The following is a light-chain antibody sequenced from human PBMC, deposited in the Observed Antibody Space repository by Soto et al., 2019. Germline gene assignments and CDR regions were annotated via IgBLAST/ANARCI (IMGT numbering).Light chain of an antibody. Sequence: SVFTQSPGTLSLSPGERATLSCSASQSVSSSYLAWYQQKPGQAPRLLIYGASSRATGIPDRFSGSGSGTDFTLTISSLQPEDVATYYCQKYNSALWTFGQGTKVDIK. V-gene: IGKV3-20*01. J-gene: IGKJ1*01. CDR1: QSVSSSY. CDR2: GAS. CDR3: QKYNSALWT.